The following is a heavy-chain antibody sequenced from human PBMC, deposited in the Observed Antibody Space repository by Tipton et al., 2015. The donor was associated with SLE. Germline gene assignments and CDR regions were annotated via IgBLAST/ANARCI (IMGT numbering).Heavy chain of an antibody. V-gene: IGHV4-59*12. Sequence: TLSLTCSVSGGSITSNYWIWIRQPPGKGLEWIGYISYGGGTNYNPSLKSRVTISVDKSKNQFSLKLTSVTATDTAVYNCARRNYDVLTGYYDAFDIWGQGTMVTVSS. D-gene: IGHD3-9*01. CDR1: GGSITSNY. J-gene: IGHJ3*02. CDR3: ARRNYDVLTGYYDAFDI. CDR2: ISYGGGT.